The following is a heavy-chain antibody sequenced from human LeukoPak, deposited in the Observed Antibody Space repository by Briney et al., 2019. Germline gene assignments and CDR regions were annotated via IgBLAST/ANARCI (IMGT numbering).Heavy chain of an antibody. Sequence: PSETLSLTCAVYGGSFSGYYWSWIRQPPGKGLEWIGEINHSGSTNYNPSLKSRVTISVDTSKNQFSLKLSSVTAADTAVYYCARDYYDFWSGYPIHRFDYWGQGTLVTVSS. CDR2: INHSGST. V-gene: IGHV4-34*01. D-gene: IGHD3-3*01. CDR1: GGSFSGYY. CDR3: ARDYYDFWSGYPIHRFDY. J-gene: IGHJ4*02.